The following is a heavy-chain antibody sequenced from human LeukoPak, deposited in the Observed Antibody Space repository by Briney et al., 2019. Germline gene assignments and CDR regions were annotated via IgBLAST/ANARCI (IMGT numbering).Heavy chain of an antibody. D-gene: IGHD6-19*01. Sequence: GSLRLSCAASGFTFSSYAMSWIRQPPGKGLEWIGEINHSGSTNYNPSLKSRVTISVDTSKNQFSLKLSSVTAADTAVYYCARGRVYSSGWYFNYWGQGTLVTVSS. J-gene: IGHJ4*02. CDR1: GFTFSSYA. V-gene: IGHV4-34*01. CDR3: ARGRVYSSGWYFNY. CDR2: INHSGST.